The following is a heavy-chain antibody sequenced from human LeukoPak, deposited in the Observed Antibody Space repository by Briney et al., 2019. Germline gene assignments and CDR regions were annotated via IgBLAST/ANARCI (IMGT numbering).Heavy chain of an antibody. CDR2: INSDGSST. J-gene: IGHJ4*02. CDR1: GFTFSSYW. Sequence: GGSLRLSCAASGFTFSSYWMHWVRQAPGKGLVWVSRINSDGSSTRHADSVKGRFTISRDNAKNTLYLQMNSLRAEDTAVYYCAKGGLSSSRHFDYWGQGTLVTVSS. CDR3: AKGGLSSSRHFDY. D-gene: IGHD6-6*01. V-gene: IGHV3-74*01.